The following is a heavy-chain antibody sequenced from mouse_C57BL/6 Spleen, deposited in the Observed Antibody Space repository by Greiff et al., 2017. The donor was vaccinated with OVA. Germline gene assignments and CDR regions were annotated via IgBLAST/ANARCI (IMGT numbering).Heavy chain of an antibody. CDR1: GYTFTSYW. V-gene: IGHV1-55*01. J-gene: IGHJ2*01. D-gene: IGHD2-3*01. CDR3: ARGSIYDGYYGDY. CDR2: IYPGSGST. Sequence: VQLQQPGAELVKPGASVKMSCKASGYTFTSYWITWVKQRPGQGLEWIGDIYPGSGSTNYNEKFKSKATLTVDTSSSTAYMQLSSLTSEDSAVYYCARGSIYDGYYGDYWGQGTTLTVSS.